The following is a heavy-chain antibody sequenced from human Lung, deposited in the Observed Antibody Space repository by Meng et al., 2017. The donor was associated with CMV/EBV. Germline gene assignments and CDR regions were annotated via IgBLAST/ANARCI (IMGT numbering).Heavy chain of an antibody. J-gene: IGHJ4*02. Sequence: GGSLRLXCAASGFMFSSYTMNWVRQAPGRGLEWVSSISSSSAYIFYADSVKGRFTISRDNAKNSLNLQMHSLRAEDTALYYCARGDYSGYDVPDYWGQGTPVTVSS. V-gene: IGHV3-21*06. CDR2: ISSSSAYI. D-gene: IGHD5-12*01. CDR3: ARGDYSGYDVPDY. CDR1: GFMFSSYT.